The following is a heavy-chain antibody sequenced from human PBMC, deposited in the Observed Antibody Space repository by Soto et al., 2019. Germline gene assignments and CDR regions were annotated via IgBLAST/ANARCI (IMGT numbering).Heavy chain of an antibody. CDR3: AQRGGSGYYGAFDY. CDR1: GFTFSSYA. Sequence: GRSLRLCCAASGFTFSSYAMTWVRQAPGKGLEWVSAISGSGGNTYYADSVKGRFTISRDNSKNTLYLQMNSLRAEDTAVYYCAQRGGSGYYGAFDYWGQGTLVTVSS. CDR2: ISGSGGNT. J-gene: IGHJ4*02. D-gene: IGHD3-22*01. V-gene: IGHV3-23*01.